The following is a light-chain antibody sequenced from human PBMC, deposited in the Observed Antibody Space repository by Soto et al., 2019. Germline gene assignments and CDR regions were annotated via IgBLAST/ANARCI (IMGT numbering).Light chain of an antibody. Sequence: DIQMTQSPSSLSASVGDRVTITCRASQRLSTYLNWYQQKPGKAPERLIYAVSTLQSGVPSRFSRSGSETVATLPISSRQPEDFATYYCQQSASVPFTFGQGTRLEIK. J-gene: IGKJ5*01. CDR1: QRLSTY. CDR3: QQSASVPFT. V-gene: IGKV1-39*01. CDR2: AVS.